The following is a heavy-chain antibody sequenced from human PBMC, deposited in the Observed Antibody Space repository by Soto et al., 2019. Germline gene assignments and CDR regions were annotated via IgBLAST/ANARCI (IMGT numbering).Heavy chain of an antibody. CDR3: ARGDREAIEGVVGVLPGEYSIDV. Sequence: QVHLVESGGGVVQPGSSLRLSCAASEFTFRIFAMHWLRQSPGKGLEWVAVISYDGSRKADSVKGRFTVSRDNSWNTLYLQMNSLRAEDTSIYYCARGDREAIEGVVGVLPGEYSIDVCCQVTTVTVSS. D-gene: IGHD1-26*01. CDR1: EFTFRIFA. V-gene: IGHV3-30-3*01. J-gene: IGHJ6*02. CDR2: ISYDGSRK.